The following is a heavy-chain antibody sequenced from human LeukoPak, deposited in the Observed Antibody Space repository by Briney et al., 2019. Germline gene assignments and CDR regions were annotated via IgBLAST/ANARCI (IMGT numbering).Heavy chain of an antibody. D-gene: IGHD1-26*01. V-gene: IGHV1-69*05. CDR1: GGTFSSYA. J-gene: IGHJ4*02. CDR3: ARDLSGSYVQDY. Sequence: SVKVSCKASGGTFSSYAISWVRQAPGQGLEWMGGIIPIFGTANYAQKFQGRVTMTRDTSTSTVYMELSSLRSEDTAVYYCARDLSGSYVQDYWGQGTLVTVSS. CDR2: IIPIFGTA.